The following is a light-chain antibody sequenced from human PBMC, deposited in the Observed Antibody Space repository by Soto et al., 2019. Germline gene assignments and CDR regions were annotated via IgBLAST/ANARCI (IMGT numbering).Light chain of an antibody. J-gene: IGKJ1*01. CDR3: LQDYGDSWT. V-gene: IGKV1-6*01. CDR2: AAS. Sequence: QMTQSPSSLSASVGEKIIITCRASRDVGSDVSWYQQKPGQAPKLLIYAASNLYTGVPSRFSGSRSGTEFTLAISSLQPEDFASYYCLQDYGDSWTFGQGTKVDIK. CDR1: RDVGSD.